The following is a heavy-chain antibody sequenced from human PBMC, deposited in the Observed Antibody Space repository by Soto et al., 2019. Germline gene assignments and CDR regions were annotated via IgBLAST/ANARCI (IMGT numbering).Heavy chain of an antibody. CDR1: GFTFSSFG. Sequence: GGSLRLSCAASGFTFSSFGMHWVRQAPGKGLEWVSLIWYDGSKKSYGDSVKGRFTISRDNSRNTVYLQMKSLRADETAVYYYARDASYYSLWSGYYPSRNGMDVWGQGTTVTVS. J-gene: IGHJ6*02. CDR3: ARDASYYSLWSGYYPSRNGMDV. D-gene: IGHD3-3*01. V-gene: IGHV3-33*01. CDR2: IWYDGSKK.